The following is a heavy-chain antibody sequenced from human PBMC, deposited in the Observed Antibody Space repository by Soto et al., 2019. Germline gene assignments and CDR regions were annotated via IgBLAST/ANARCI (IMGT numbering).Heavy chain of an antibody. CDR2: ISGSGSTI. D-gene: IGHD2-15*01. J-gene: IGHJ4*02. CDR3: ASERLLPMY. Sequence: QVQLVESGGGLVKPGGSLRLACAATGITFSDYYMSWIRQAPGKGLEWVSFISGSGSTIYHADSVKGRFTISRDNARNSLYLQMNSLRAEDTAVYYCASERLLPMYWGQGILVSVSS. V-gene: IGHV3-11*01. CDR1: GITFSDYY.